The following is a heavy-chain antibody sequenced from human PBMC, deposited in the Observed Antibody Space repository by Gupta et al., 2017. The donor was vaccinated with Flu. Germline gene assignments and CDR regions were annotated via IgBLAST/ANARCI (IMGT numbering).Heavy chain of an antibody. D-gene: IGHD2-2*01. J-gene: IGHJ3*02. CDR1: GGTFSSYA. Sequence: QVQLVQSGAEVTKPGSSVKVSCKASGGTFSSYAISWVRQAPGQGLEWMGGIIPIFGTANYAQKFQGRVTITADESTSTAYMELSSLRSEDTAVDYCARILYWSSTSCYVGDAFDIWGQGTMVTASS. CDR3: ARILYWSSTSCYVGDAFDI. V-gene: IGHV1-69*01. CDR2: IIPIFGTA.